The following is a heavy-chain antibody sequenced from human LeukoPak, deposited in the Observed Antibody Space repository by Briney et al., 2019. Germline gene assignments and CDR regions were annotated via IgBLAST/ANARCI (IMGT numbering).Heavy chain of an antibody. J-gene: IGHJ6*03. CDR3: AREGGYYDILTGYYRYYCYYMDV. CDR1: GFTFDDYG. V-gene: IGHV3-20*04. D-gene: IGHD3-9*01. CDR2: IDWNGGST. Sequence: GGSLRLSCAASGFTFDDYGMSWVRQAPGKGLEWVSGIDWNGGSTGYADSVKGRFTISRDNAKNSLYLQMNSLRAEDTALYYCAREGGYYDILTGYYRYYCYYMDVWGKGTTVTVSS.